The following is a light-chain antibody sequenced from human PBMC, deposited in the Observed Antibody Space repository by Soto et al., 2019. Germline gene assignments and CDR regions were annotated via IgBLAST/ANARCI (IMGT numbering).Light chain of an antibody. J-gene: IGKJ3*01. CDR1: QSVRSDY. CDR2: GAS. Sequence: EIVLRQSPGTLSLSPGERANLSCRASQSVRSDYLAWYQQKPGQAPRLHIYGASTRATGIPDRFTGSGSGTDFTLTISRLEPEDFAVYYCQQYGRSPFTFGPGTKVDN. CDR3: QQYGRSPFT. V-gene: IGKV3-20*01.